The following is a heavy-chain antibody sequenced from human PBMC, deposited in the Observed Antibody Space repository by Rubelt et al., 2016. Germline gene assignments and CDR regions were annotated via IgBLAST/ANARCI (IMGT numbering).Heavy chain of an antibody. V-gene: IGHV3-23*01. J-gene: IGHJ4*02. Sequence: VRQAPGKGLEWVSIISGSGDSTFYAEFVKGRFTISRDNSENTVHLQMNNLRAEDTAAYYCARENSPSGGLDYWGQGTLVTVSS. D-gene: IGHD1-26*01. CDR2: ISGSGDST. CDR3: ARENSPSGGLDY.